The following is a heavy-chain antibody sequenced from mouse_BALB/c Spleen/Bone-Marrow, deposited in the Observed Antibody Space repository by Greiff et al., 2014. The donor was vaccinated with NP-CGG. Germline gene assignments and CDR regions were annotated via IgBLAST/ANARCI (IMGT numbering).Heavy chain of an antibody. CDR1: GYTFTSYW. CDR3: ARYGNYGDYFDY. CDR2: INPSTGYT. J-gene: IGHJ2*01. D-gene: IGHD2-1*01. Sequence: QVQLQQSGAELAKPGASVKMSCKASGYTFTSYWMHWVRQRPGQGLEWIGYINPSTGYTEYNQKFKDKATLTADKSSSTAYMQLSSLTSEDSAVYYCARYGNYGDYFDYWGQGTTLTVSS. V-gene: IGHV1-7*01.